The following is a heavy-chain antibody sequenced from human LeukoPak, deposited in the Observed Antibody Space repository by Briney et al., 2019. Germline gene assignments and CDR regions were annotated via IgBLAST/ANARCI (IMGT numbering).Heavy chain of an antibody. J-gene: IGHJ5*02. V-gene: IGHV4-39*07. Sequence: SETLSLTCTVSGGSISSSSYYWGWIRQPPGKGLEWIGSIYYSGSTYYNPSLKSRVTISVDTSKNQFSLKLSSVTAADTAVYYCARRRIVGATRWFDPWGQGTLVTVSS. CDR2: IYYSGST. D-gene: IGHD1-26*01. CDR3: ARRRIVGATRWFDP. CDR1: GGSISSSSYY.